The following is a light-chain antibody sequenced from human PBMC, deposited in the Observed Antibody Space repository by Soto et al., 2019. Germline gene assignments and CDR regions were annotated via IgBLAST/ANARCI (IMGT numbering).Light chain of an antibody. Sequence: QPVLTQSPSASASLGASVKLTCTLSSGHSNYPIAWHQQQPEKGPRYLMKLNSDGSHTKGDGIPDRFSGSSSGAERHLTISSLQSEDEADYYCQTWSGGYVMFGGGTKLTVL. V-gene: IGLV4-69*01. J-gene: IGLJ3*02. CDR3: QTWSGGYVM. CDR1: SGHSNYP. CDR2: LNSDGSH.